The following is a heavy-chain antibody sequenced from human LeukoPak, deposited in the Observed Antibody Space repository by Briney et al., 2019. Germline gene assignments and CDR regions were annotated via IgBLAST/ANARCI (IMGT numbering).Heavy chain of an antibody. CDR2: IYYSGST. CDR1: GGSISSYY. D-gene: IGHD2-15*01. Sequence: SETLSLTCTVSGGSISSYYWSWIRQPPGKGLEWIGNIYYSGSTNYNPSLKSRVTISEDTSKNQFSLKLSSVTAADTAVYYCAREGGGPFDYWGQGALVTVSS. V-gene: IGHV4-59*08. J-gene: IGHJ4*02. CDR3: AREGGGPFDY.